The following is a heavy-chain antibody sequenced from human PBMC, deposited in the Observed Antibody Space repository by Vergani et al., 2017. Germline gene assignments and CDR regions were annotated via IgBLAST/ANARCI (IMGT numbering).Heavy chain of an antibody. CDR3: ARGATRYYYYCMDV. V-gene: IGHV4-59*01. CDR1: GGSISSYY. CDR2: IYYSGST. D-gene: IGHD2-15*01. Sequence: QVQLQESGPGLVKPSETLSLPCTVSGGSISSYYWSWIRQPPGKGLEWIGYIYYSGSTNYNPSLKSRVTISVDTSKNQFSLNLSSVTAADTAVYYCARGATRYYYYCMDVWGKGTTVTVSS. J-gene: IGHJ6*03.